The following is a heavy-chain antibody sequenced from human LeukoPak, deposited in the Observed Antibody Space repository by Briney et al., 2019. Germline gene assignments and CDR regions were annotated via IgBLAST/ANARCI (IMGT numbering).Heavy chain of an antibody. Sequence: GGSLRLSCAGSGFTFNTYNMNWVRQAPGKGLEWVSSISSSSSYIYYADSVKGRFTISRDNAKNSLYLQMNSLRAEDTAVYYCARGVYSGYETFDYWGQGTLVTVSS. D-gene: IGHD5-12*01. V-gene: IGHV3-21*01. CDR3: ARGVYSGYETFDY. CDR1: GFTFNTYN. J-gene: IGHJ4*02. CDR2: ISSSSSYI.